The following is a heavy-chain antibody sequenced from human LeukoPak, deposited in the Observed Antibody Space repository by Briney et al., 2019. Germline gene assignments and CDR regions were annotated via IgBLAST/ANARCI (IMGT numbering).Heavy chain of an antibody. V-gene: IGHV3-30-3*01. Sequence: GGSLRLSCAAPGFTFSSYAMHWVRQAPGKGLEWVAVISYDGSNKYYADSVKGRFTISRDNSKNTLYLQMNSLRAEDTAVYYCARDPQWLVSSFDYWGQGTLVTVSS. J-gene: IGHJ4*02. CDR3: ARDPQWLVSSFDY. CDR2: ISYDGSNK. CDR1: GFTFSSYA. D-gene: IGHD6-19*01.